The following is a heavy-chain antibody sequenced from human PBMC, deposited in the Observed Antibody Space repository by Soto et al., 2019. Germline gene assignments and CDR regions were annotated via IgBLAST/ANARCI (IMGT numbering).Heavy chain of an antibody. D-gene: IGHD3-16*01. Sequence: PGGSLRLSCAASGFTFSSYSLHWVRQAPGKGLEWVAVISSDGSTTYYADSVKGRLTVSRDNSRNTLYLQMNSLRTDDTAVYYGAGGGGSLNPGFDLWGQGTLVTVSS. J-gene: IGHJ4*02. V-gene: IGHV3-30*04. CDR3: AGGGGSLNPGFDL. CDR2: ISSDGSTT. CDR1: GFTFSSYS.